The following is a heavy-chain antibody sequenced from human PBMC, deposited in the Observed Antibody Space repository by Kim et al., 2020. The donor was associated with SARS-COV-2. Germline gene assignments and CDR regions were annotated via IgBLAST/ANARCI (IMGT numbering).Heavy chain of an antibody. CDR1: GFTFSSYS. J-gene: IGHJ4*02. D-gene: IGHD6-19*01. CDR2: ISSSSSYI. CDR3: ARTTPLRNRWLALFDY. Sequence: GGSLRLSCAASGFTFSSYSMNWVRQAPGKGLEWVSSISSSSSYIYYADSVKGRFTISRDNAKNSLYLQMNSLRAEDTAVYYCARTTPLRNRWLALFDYWGQGTLVTVSS. V-gene: IGHV3-21*01.